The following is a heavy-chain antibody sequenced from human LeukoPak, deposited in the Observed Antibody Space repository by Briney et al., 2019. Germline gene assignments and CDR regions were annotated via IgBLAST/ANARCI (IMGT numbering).Heavy chain of an antibody. V-gene: IGHV4-59*01. CDR3: ARDRGYDYVWGSYRYDY. CDR2: IYYSGST. CDR1: GGSTSSYY. Sequence: SETLSLTCTVSGGSTSSYYWSWIRQPPGKGLEWIGYIYYSGSTNYNPSLKSRVTISVDTSKNQFSLKLSSVTAADTAVYYCARDRGYDYVWGSYRYDYWGQGTLVTVSS. D-gene: IGHD3-16*02. J-gene: IGHJ4*02.